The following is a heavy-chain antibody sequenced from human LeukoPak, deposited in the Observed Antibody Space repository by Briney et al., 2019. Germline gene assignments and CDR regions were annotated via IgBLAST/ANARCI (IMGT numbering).Heavy chain of an antibody. CDR3: ARGRKREWLSPDLDY. V-gene: IGHV1-2*02. CDR2: INPNSGGT. J-gene: IGHJ4*02. CDR1: GYTFTGYY. Sequence: ASAKVSCKAPGYTFTGYYMHWVRQAPGQGLEWMGWINPNSGGTNYAQKFQGRVTMTRDTSISTAYMELSRLRSDDTAVYYCARGRKREWLSPDLDYWGQGTLVTISS. D-gene: IGHD3-3*01.